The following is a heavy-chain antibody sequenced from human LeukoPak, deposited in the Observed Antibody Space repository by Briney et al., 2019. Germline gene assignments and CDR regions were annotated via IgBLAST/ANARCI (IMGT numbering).Heavy chain of an antibody. CDR1: TDSISSSLYY. CDR3: ARQPIASGYYSDH. Sequence: SEPLSLTCTVSTDSISSSLYYWGWIRQPPGKGLEWIGSIYYSGGTDYNPSLRSRVTISVDTSRNNFSLKLNSVTAADTAVYYCARQPIASGYYSDHWGQGTLVTVSS. V-gene: IGHV4-39*01. CDR2: IYYSGGT. J-gene: IGHJ4*02. D-gene: IGHD3-22*01.